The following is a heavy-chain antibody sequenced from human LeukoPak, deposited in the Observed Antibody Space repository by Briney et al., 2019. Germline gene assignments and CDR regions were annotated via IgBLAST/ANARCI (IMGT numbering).Heavy chain of an antibody. CDR2: INPNSGNT. J-gene: IGHJ5*02. Sequence: ASVKVSCKASGYTFTSYDINWVRQATGQGLEWMGWINPNSGNTGYAQKFQGRVTMTRNTSISTAYMELSSLRSEDTAVYYCARYLPNRIAAAHASWFDPWGQGTLVTVSS. CDR1: GYTFTSYD. V-gene: IGHV1-8*01. CDR3: ARYLPNRIAAAHASWFDP. D-gene: IGHD6-13*01.